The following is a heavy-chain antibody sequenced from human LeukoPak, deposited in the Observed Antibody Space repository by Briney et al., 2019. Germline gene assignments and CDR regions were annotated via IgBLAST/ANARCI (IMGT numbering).Heavy chain of an antibody. J-gene: IGHJ4*02. CDR3: ARGEKTHKYYYDSSGVDY. D-gene: IGHD3-22*01. CDR1: GYTFSDYY. V-gene: IGHV1-2*02. Sequence: GASVKVSCKASGYTFSDYYIHWVRQAPGQGLEWMGWINPNSGGTNYAQKFQGRVTMTRDTSISTAYMELSRLRSDDTAVYYCARGEKTHKYYYDSSGVDYWGQGTLVTVSS. CDR2: INPNSGGT.